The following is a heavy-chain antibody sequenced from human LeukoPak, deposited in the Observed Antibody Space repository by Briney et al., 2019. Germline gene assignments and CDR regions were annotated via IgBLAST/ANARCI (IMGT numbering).Heavy chain of an antibody. CDR2: ISSSGSTI. D-gene: IGHD3-10*01. J-gene: IGHJ4*02. CDR1: GFTFSSYE. CDR3: ARDGVGRYYFDY. Sequence: GGSLRLSCAASGFTFSSYEMNWVRQAPGKGLEWVSYISSSGSTIYYPDSVKGRFTISRDNAKNSLYLQMNSLRAEDTAVYYCARDGVGRYYFDYWGQGTLVTVSS. V-gene: IGHV3-48*03.